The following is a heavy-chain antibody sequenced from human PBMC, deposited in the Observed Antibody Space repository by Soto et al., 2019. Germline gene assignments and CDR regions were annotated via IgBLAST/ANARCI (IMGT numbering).Heavy chain of an antibody. J-gene: IGHJ3*02. D-gene: IGHD1-26*01. V-gene: IGHV3-49*03. CDR3: TRDPGYSFTWELRWASDI. CDR1: GFTFGDYA. Sequence: PGGSLRLSCTASGFTFGDYAMSCFRQAPGKGLEWVGFIRSKAYGGTTEYAASVKGRFTISRDDSKSIAYLQMNSLKTEDTAVYYCTRDPGYSFTWELRWASDIWGQGTMVTVSS. CDR2: IRSKAYGGTT.